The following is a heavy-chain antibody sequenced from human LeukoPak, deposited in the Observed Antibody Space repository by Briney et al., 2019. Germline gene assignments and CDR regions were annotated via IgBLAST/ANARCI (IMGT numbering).Heavy chain of an antibody. CDR1: GYTFASYD. Sequence: ASVKVSCKASGYTFASYDINWVRQATGQGLEWMGWMNPNSGNTGYAQKFQGSVIMTRNISTATAYMELSSLKSEDTAVYYCARVNTYYYGSAVSRAFRMWGQGTMVTVSS. J-gene: IGHJ3*02. CDR2: MNPNSGNT. V-gene: IGHV1-8*01. CDR3: ARVNTYYYGSAVSRAFRM. D-gene: IGHD3-10*01.